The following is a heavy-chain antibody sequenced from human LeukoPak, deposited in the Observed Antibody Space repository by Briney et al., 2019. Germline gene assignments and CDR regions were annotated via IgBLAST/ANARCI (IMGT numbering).Heavy chain of an antibody. CDR3: ARVCGSSTSCYEEFDH. J-gene: IGHJ4*02. CDR1: GGSISSYY. CDR2: IYYSGST. D-gene: IGHD2-2*01. V-gene: IGHV4-59*01. Sequence: SETLSLTCTVSGGSISSYYWSWIRQPPGKGLEWIGYIYYSGSTNYNPSLKSRVTISVDTSKNQFSLKLSSVTAADTAVYYCARVCGSSTSCYEEFDHWGQGTLVTVSS.